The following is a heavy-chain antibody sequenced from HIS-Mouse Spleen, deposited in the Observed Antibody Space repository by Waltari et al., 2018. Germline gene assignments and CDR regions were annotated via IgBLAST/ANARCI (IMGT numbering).Heavy chain of an antibody. CDR2: IYYCGST. CDR3: ARVPGDYSGAFDI. D-gene: IGHD4-17*01. Sequence: QLQLLESGPGLVKPSETLTCTVPGGSISSSSYYWGWIRQPPGKGLEWIGSIYYCGSTYYNPSLKSRVTISVDTSKNQFSLKLSSVTAADTAVYYCARVPGDYSGAFDIWGQGTMVTVSS. CDR1: GGSISSSSYY. J-gene: IGHJ3*02. V-gene: IGHV4-39*07.